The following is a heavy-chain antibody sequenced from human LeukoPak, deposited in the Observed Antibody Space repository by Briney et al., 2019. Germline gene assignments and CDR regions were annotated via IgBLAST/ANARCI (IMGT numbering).Heavy chain of an antibody. Sequence: GGSLRLSCAASGFSFSDFYMIWIRQAPGKGLEWVSYISSSGSTTWYADSVKGRFTISRDNAKNSLYLQMNSLRAEDTAVYYCARDRPGTLDYWGQGTLVTVSS. CDR2: ISSSGSTT. V-gene: IGHV3-11*01. CDR1: GFSFSDFY. J-gene: IGHJ4*02. CDR3: ARDRPGTLDY. D-gene: IGHD1-1*01.